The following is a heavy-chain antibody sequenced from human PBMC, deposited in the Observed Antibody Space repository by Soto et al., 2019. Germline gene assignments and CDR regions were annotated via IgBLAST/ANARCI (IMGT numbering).Heavy chain of an antibody. CDR1: GYTFTSYG. CDR3: ARVVVAATQWFDP. CDR2: ISAYNGNT. Sequence: GASVKVSCKASGYTFTSYGISWVRQAPGQGLEWMGWISAYNGNTNYAQKLQGRVTMTTDISTSTAYMELRSLRPDDTAVYYCARVVVAATQWFDPWGQGTLVTVSS. J-gene: IGHJ5*02. V-gene: IGHV1-18*01. D-gene: IGHD2-15*01.